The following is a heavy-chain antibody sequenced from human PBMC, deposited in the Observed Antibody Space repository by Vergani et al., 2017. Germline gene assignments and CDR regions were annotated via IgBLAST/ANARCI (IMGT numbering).Heavy chain of an antibody. CDR2: IYYRGST. D-gene: IGHD3-22*01. CDR1: GGSISSYY. CDR3: ARVPYYYDSSGYYAVDYFDY. V-gene: IGHV4-59*01. Sequence: QVQLQESGPGLVKPSETLSLTCTVSGGSISSYYWSWIRQPPGKGLEWIGYIYYRGSTNSNPSLTSRVTISVDTSKNQFSLKLSSVTAADTAVYYCARVPYYYDSSGYYAVDYFDYWGQGTLVTVSS. J-gene: IGHJ4*02.